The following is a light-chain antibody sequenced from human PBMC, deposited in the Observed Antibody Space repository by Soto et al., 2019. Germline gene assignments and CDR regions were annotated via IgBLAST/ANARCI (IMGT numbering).Light chain of an antibody. CDR3: QQYNNWPPWT. Sequence: PGERATLSCRASQSVSSTYFAWYRQKPGQSPSLLIYGASNRATGVPDRFSGSGSGTDFTLTISRLEPEDFAVYYCQQYNNWPPWTFGQGTKVEIK. CDR1: QSVSSTY. CDR2: GAS. J-gene: IGKJ1*01. V-gene: IGKV3-20*01.